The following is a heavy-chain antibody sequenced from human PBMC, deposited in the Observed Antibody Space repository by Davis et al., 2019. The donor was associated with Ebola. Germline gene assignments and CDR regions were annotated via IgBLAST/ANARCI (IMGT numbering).Heavy chain of an antibody. D-gene: IGHD2-15*01. CDR2: IYTSGRT. CDR3: VRDGCPGGSCYCGDY. CDR1: GGSISSHY. J-gene: IGHJ4*02. Sequence: PSETLSLTCTVSGGSISSHYWSWIRQPAGKGLEWIGRIYTSGRTNSNPSLKSRVTMSVATSKNQFSRRLSSVTAADTAVYYCVRDGCPGGSCYCGDYWGQGTLVTVSS. V-gene: IGHV4-4*07.